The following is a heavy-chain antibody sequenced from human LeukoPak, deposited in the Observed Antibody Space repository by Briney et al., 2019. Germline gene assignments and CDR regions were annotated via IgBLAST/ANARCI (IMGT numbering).Heavy chain of an antibody. V-gene: IGHV1-69*04. CDR2: IIPIFGIA. D-gene: IGHD1-20*01. Sequence: SVKVSCKASGGTFSSYAISWVRQAPGQGLEWMGRIIPIFGIANYAQKFQGRVTITADKSTSTAYMELSSLRSEDTAVYYCARDRYNWNDDPNWFDPWGQGTLVTVSS. J-gene: IGHJ5*02. CDR1: GGTFSSYA. CDR3: ARDRYNWNDDPNWFDP.